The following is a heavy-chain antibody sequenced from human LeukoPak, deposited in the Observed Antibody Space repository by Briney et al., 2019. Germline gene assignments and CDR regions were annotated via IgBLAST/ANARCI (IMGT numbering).Heavy chain of an antibody. Sequence: SETLSLTCAVYGGSFSGYYWSWIRQPAGKGLEWIGRIYTSGSTNYNPSLKSRVTMSVDTSKNQFSLKLSSVTAADTAVYYCARERAIVVVPAAPQEEYYYMDVWGKGTTVTVSS. CDR3: ARERAIVVVPAAPQEEYYYMDV. CDR2: IYTSGST. J-gene: IGHJ6*03. D-gene: IGHD2-2*01. V-gene: IGHV4-4*07. CDR1: GGSFSGYY.